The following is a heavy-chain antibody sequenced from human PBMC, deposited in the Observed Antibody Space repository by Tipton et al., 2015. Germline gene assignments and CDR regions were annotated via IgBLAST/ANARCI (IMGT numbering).Heavy chain of an antibody. D-gene: IGHD4-23*01. CDR3: ARARGRHGGLFDS. V-gene: IGHV1-18*01. CDR2: INPNNGNT. J-gene: IGHJ4*02. CDR1: DYTFTDYG. Sequence: QVQLVQSGAEVKKPGASVKVSCKASDYTFTDYGISWVRQAPGQGLEWMGWINPNNGNTNYGQKFQGRVTMTTDTSTNTAYMELRSLRSDDTAVYYCARARGRHGGLFDSWGQGTLVTVS.